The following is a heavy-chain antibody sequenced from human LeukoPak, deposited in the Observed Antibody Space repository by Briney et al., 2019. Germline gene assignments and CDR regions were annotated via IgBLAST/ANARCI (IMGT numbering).Heavy chain of an antibody. D-gene: IGHD3-3*01. CDR2: ISGSGGST. V-gene: IGHV3-23*01. J-gene: IGHJ4*02. CDR1: GFTFSSYA. CDR3: AALHYDFWSDLGY. Sequence: GGSLRLSCAASGFTFSSYAMSWVRQAPGKGLEWVSAISGSGGSTYYADSVKGRFTISRDNSKNTLYLQMNSLRAEDTDVYYCAALHYDFWSDLGYWGQGTLVTVSS.